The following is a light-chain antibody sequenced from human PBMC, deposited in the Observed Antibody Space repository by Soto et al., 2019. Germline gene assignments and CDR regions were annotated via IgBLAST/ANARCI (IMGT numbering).Light chain of an antibody. V-gene: IGKV1-39*01. CDR3: HQTYLGAN. CDR1: QTIGSH. J-gene: IGKJ5*01. CDR2: AAS. Sequence: IQVTESPSALSSTIRERVTITFRAGQTIGSHLNWYQQKPGKAPKLLIFAASNLQSGVPSRFSGSGSGTDFTLTINSLQPEDFGSYYCHQTYLGANFGQGTRLEI.